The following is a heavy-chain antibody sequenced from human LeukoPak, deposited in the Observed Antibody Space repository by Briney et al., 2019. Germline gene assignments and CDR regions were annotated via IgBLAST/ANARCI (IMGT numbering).Heavy chain of an antibody. CDR2: IKSKTDGGTT. CDR3: ATFPSP. CDR1: GFTFSSYW. Sequence: GGSLRLSCAASGFTFSSYWMSWVRQAPGKGLEWVGRIKSKTDGGTTEYAATVKGRFTISRDDSKNTLFLQMDSLKTEDTAVYYCATFPSPWGQGTLVTVSS. J-gene: IGHJ5*02. V-gene: IGHV3-15*01.